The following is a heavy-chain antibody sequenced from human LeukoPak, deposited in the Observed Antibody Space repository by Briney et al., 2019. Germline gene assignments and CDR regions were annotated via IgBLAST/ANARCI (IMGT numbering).Heavy chain of an antibody. V-gene: IGHV3-48*01. D-gene: IGHD1-26*01. CDR1: GFTFGSYS. CDR3: GRGNSGSPETPDY. Sequence: GGSLRLSCAASGFTFGSYSMNWVRQAPGKGLEWVSYISSSSNTIYYADSVKGRFAISRDNAKNSLYLQMNSLRAEDTAVYYCGRGNSGSPETPDYWGQGTLVTVSS. CDR2: ISSSSNTI. J-gene: IGHJ4*02.